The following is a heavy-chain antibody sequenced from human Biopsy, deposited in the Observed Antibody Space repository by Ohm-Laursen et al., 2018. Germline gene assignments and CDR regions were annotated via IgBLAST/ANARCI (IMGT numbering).Heavy chain of an antibody. CDR1: GVSISSYF. V-gene: IGHV4-59*08. J-gene: IGHJ4*02. CDR2: VSYSGNT. CDR3: AAYYYDSSGYFYAFHY. D-gene: IGHD3-22*01. Sequence: GTLSLTCTVSGVSISSYFWSWIRQPLGKGLEWIGYVSYSGNTKYNPSLKSRVIISADTSKNQLSLKLSSVTAADTAMYYCAAYYYDSSGYFYAFHYWGQGTLVTVSS.